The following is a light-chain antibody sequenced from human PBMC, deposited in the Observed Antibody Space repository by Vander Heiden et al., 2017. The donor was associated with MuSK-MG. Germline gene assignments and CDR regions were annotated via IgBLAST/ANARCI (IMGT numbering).Light chain of an antibody. CDR3: QQYGCSPPYT. V-gene: IGKV3-20*01. CDR1: QSVSSSY. Sequence: EIVLTQSPGTLSLSPGERATLSCRASQSVSSSYLAWYQQKPGQAPRLLIYDASSRATGIPDRFSGSGYGTDFTLTISRREPEDFAVYYCQQYGCSPPYTFGQGTKLEIK. J-gene: IGKJ2*01. CDR2: DAS.